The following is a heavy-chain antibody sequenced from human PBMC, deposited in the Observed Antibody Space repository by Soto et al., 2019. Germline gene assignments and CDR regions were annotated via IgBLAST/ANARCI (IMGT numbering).Heavy chain of an antibody. J-gene: IGHJ6*02. D-gene: IGHD3-3*01. CDR1: GGSIGSTNW. CDR3: ARDGEYDFWSGYVSSVMDV. V-gene: IGHV4-4*02. CDR2: IYHTGST. Sequence: SETLSLTCVVSGGSIGSTNWWTWVRQTPGKGLEWIGEIYHTGSTNYNPSLKSRVTISVDKSKNQFSLKLSSVTAADTAVYYCARDGEYDFWSGYVSSVMDVWAKGPRSPSP.